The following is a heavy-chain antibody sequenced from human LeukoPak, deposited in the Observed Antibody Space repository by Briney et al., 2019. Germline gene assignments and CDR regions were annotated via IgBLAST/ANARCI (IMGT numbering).Heavy chain of an antibody. CDR3: ARVAERLGYGDYVGFDY. Sequence: GGSLRLSCAASGFTFSSYGMSWVRQAPGKGLEWVSAISGSGGSTYYADSVKGRFTISRDNTKNSLYLQMNSLRAEDTAVYYCARVAERLGYGDYVGFDYWGQGTLVTVSS. CDR1: GFTFSSYG. CDR2: ISGSGGST. J-gene: IGHJ4*02. D-gene: IGHD4-17*01. V-gene: IGHV3-23*01.